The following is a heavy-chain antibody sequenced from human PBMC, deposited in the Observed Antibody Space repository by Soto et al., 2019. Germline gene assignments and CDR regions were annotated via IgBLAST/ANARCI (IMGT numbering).Heavy chain of an antibody. CDR3: ARDRGGEIWPEYFFDY. J-gene: IGHJ4*02. CDR1: GFTFSTYG. D-gene: IGHD3-10*01. CDR2: IWYDGSNK. V-gene: IGHV3-33*01. Sequence: QVQLVESGGGVVQPGRSLRLSCAASGFTFSTYGMHWVRQAPGKGLEWVAVIWYDGSNKYYADSVKGRFTISRDNSKNTVYLQMNSLSAEVTAVYYCARDRGGEIWPEYFFDYWGQGTLVTVSS.